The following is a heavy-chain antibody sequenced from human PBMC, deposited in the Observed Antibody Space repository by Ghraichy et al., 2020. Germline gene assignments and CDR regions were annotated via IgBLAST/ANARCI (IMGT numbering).Heavy chain of an antibody. J-gene: IGHJ4*02. CDR2: ISSSSSYI. V-gene: IGHV3-21*01. Sequence: GESLNISCAASGFTFSSYSMNWVRQAPGKGLEWVSSISSSSSYIYYADSVKGRFTISRDNAKNSLYLQMNSLRAEDTAVYYCARVYYYDSSGYKHWGQGTLVTVSS. CDR3: ARVYYYDSSGYKH. CDR1: GFTFSSYS. D-gene: IGHD3-22*01.